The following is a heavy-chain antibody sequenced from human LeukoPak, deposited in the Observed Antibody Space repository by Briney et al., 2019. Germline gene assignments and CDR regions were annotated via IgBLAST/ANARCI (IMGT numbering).Heavy chain of an antibody. D-gene: IGHD2-2*01. J-gene: IGHJ4*02. CDR2: IKQDGSEK. V-gene: IGHV3-7*01. Sequence: GGSLRLSCAASGFTFSSYWMSWVRQAPGKGVEWVANIKQDGSEKYYVDSVKGRLTISRDNAKNSLYVQMNNLRAEDTAVYYCGRVRCTTTTCWGALYFDYWGQGTLVTVSS. CDR1: GFTFSSYW. CDR3: GRVRCTTTTCWGALYFDY.